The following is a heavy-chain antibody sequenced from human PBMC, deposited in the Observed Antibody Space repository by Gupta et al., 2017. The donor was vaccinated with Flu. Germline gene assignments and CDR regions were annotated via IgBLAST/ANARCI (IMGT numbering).Heavy chain of an antibody. V-gene: IGHV4-38-2*02. CDR3: ARDSQAELETGFRHLYYYYGMDV. J-gene: IGHJ6*02. CDR1: GYSIGSGYY. CDR2: IHHSGST. Sequence: QVQLQESGPGLVKPSETLSLTCAVSGYSIGSGYYWGWIRQPPGQGLGWIGSIHHSGSTYYNPSLKSRVTISVDTSKNQFSLKLSSVTAADTAVYYCARDSQAELETGFRHLYYYYGMDVWGQGTTVTVSS. D-gene: IGHD1-1*01.